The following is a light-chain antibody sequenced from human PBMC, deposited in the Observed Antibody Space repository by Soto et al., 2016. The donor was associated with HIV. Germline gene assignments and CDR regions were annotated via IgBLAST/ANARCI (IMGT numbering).Light chain of an antibody. Sequence: SYELPQPPSVSVAPGKTARITCGGNDIGSKSVHWYQQKPGQAPVLVVYDDDDRPSGIPERFSGSSSGNTATLTISRVEIGDEADYYCQVWDIDSDHPGVFGPGTKVTVL. J-gene: IGLJ1*01. CDR2: DDD. CDR3: QVWDIDSDHPGV. V-gene: IGLV3-21*03. CDR1: DIGSKS.